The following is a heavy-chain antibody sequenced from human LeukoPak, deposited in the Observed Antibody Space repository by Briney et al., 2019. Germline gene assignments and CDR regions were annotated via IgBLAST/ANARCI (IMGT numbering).Heavy chain of an antibody. J-gene: IGHJ4*02. CDR3: AIRVTVGLAVMGAGYSDY. V-gene: IGHV4-39*01. D-gene: IGHD3-10*01. CDR2: IYFSGST. CDR1: GGSVSSVSYY. Sequence: PSETLSLTCTVSGGSVSSVSYYWRWIRQPPGKGLEWIGSIYFSGSTYYNPSLKSRVTMSVDTSKNQFSLRLSSVTAADTAVYYCAIRVTVGLAVMGAGYSDYWGQGTLVTVSS.